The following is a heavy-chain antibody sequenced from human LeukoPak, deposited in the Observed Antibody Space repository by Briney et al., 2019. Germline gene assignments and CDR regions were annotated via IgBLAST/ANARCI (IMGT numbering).Heavy chain of an antibody. V-gene: IGHV3-48*01. Sequence: GGTLRLSCAASGFPFSSYSRNWIRQPPGKGLEWVSYISSSSSTIYYADSVKGRFTISRDNAKNSLYLQMNSLRAEDTAVYYCARDNTWAFDIWGQGTMVTVSS. CDR1: GFPFSSYS. CDR3: ARDNTWAFDI. CDR2: ISSSSSTI. J-gene: IGHJ3*02.